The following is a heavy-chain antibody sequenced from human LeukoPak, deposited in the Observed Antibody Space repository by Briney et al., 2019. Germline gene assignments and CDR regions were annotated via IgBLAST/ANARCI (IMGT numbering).Heavy chain of an antibody. CDR3: ARERGRAGGLDH. V-gene: IGHV4-59*02. CDR1: GDSVSGYY. CDR2: IYYTGNT. D-gene: IGHD3-16*01. Sequence: PSETLSLTCSVSGDSVSGYYWSWIRQPPGKGLEWIGYIYYTGNTNYNPSLKSRVTMSVDTSKNQFSPKLTSVTAADTAVYYCARERGRAGGLDHWGQGALVTVSS. J-gene: IGHJ4*02.